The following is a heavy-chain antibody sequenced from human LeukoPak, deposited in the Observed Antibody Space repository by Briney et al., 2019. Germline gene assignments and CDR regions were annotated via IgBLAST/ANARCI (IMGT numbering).Heavy chain of an antibody. CDR2: ISSSGSTI. V-gene: IGHV3-48*03. J-gene: IGHJ4*02. CDR3: AREVTSTMVRGVIDY. CDR1: GFTFSSYE. Sequence: GGSLRLSCAASGFTFSSYEMNWVRQAPGKGLEWVSYISSSGSTIYYADSVKGRFTISRDNAKNSLYLQMNSLRAEDTAVYYCAREVTSTMVRGVIDYWGQGTLVTVSS. D-gene: IGHD3-10*01.